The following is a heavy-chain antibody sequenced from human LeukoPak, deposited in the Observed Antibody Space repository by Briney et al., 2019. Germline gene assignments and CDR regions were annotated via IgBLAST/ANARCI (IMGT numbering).Heavy chain of an antibody. D-gene: IGHD2-15*01. CDR3: AKDDCSGGSCPTGLLDY. J-gene: IGHJ4*02. Sequence: GRSLRLSCAASGFTFSSYGMHWVRQAPGKGLEWVAVISYDGSNKYYADSVKGRFTISRDNFKNTLYLQMNSLRAEDTAVYYCAKDDCSGGSCPTGLLDYWGQGTLVTVSS. CDR1: GFTFSSYG. V-gene: IGHV3-30*18. CDR2: ISYDGSNK.